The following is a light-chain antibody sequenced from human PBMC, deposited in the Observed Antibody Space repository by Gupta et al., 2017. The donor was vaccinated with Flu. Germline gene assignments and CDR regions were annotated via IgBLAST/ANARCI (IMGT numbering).Light chain of an antibody. V-gene: IGKV4-1*01. Sequence: DIVMTQSPDSLAVSLGERATINCKSSQSVLYSSNNKNYLAWYQQKPGQPPKLLIYWASTRESGVPDRFSGSGSGTDLTRTSSSLQAEDVEVYYCQQYYSTPPWTFGQGTRLEIK. CDR2: WAS. CDR3: QQYYSTPPWT. CDR1: QSVLYSSNNKNY. J-gene: IGKJ1*01.